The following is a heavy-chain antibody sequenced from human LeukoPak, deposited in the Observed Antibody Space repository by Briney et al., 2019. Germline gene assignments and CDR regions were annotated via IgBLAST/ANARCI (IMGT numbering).Heavy chain of an antibody. J-gene: IGHJ6*03. V-gene: IGHV4-39*01. CDR1: GGSISSSGYY. Sequence: KPSETLSLTCTVSGGSISSSGYYWGWIRQPPGKGLEWIGSIYYTGSTYYNPSLKSRVTISVDTSKNQFSLKLSSVTAADTAVYYCAKVSYYYYYMDVWGKGTTVTVSS. CDR2: IYYTGST. CDR3: AKVSYYYYYMDV.